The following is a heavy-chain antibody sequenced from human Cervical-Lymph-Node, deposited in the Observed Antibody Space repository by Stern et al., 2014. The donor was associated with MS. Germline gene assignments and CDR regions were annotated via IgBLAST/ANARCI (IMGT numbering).Heavy chain of an antibody. CDR1: GGSVSSGSYY. CDR2: IYHSGRP. Sequence: QLQESGPGLVKPSETLSLTCTVSGGSVSSGSYYWSLIRQPPGTGQAWIVDIYHSGRPNYNTHLRSRVTISLDTSKNQFSLKLSSVTAADTAVYYCARIYSSSSYYYYGVDVWGQGTTVTVSS. V-gene: IGHV4-61*01. D-gene: IGHD6-6*01. J-gene: IGHJ6*02. CDR3: ARIYSSSSYYYYGVDV.